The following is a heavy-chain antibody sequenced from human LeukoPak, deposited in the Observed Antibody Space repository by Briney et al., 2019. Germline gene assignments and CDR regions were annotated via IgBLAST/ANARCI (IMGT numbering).Heavy chain of an antibody. V-gene: IGHV1-8*01. Sequence: GSSVKVYCNASGYTFTNYDMNWVRQATGQGLEWMQWLNPNSGNTDYAQKFQGRVTMTRNTSISTAYMELSSLRSEDTAVFYRERPEYDILTGYHKVDYWGQGTLVTVSS. CDR3: ERPEYDILTGYHKVDY. CDR2: LNPNSGNT. J-gene: IGHJ4*02. D-gene: IGHD3-9*01. CDR1: GYTFTNYD.